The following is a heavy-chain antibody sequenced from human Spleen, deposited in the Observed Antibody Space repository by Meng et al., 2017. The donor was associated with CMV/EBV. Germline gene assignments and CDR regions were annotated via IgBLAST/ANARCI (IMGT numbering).Heavy chain of an antibody. D-gene: IGHD2-2*01. Sequence: SVKVSCKASGYTFTSYGISWVRQAPGQGLEWMGGIIPILGIANYAQKFQGRVTITADKSTSTAYMELSSLRSEDTAVYYCARICSSTSCYENDAFDIWGQGTMVTVSS. CDR2: IIPILGIA. CDR1: GYTFTSYG. CDR3: ARICSSTSCYENDAFDI. V-gene: IGHV1-69*10. J-gene: IGHJ3*02.